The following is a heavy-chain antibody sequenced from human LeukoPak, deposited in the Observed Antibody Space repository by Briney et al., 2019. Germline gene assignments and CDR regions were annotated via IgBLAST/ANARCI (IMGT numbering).Heavy chain of an antibody. V-gene: IGHV3-73*01. J-gene: IGHJ3*02. CDR3: TRGLPYYYDSSGYPLDAFDI. D-gene: IGHD3-22*01. Sequence: GGSLRLSCAASGFTFSGSAVHWVRQASGKGLEWVGRIRSKANRYATAYAASVKGRFTISRDDSKNTAYLQMNSLKTEDTAVYYCTRGLPYYYDSSGYPLDAFDIWGQGTMVTVSS. CDR1: GFTFSGSA. CDR2: IRSKANRYAT.